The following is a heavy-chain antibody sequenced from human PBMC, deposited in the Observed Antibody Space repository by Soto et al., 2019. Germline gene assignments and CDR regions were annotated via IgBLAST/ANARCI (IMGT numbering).Heavy chain of an antibody. Sequence: GGSLRLSCTASGFNTRFYSMSWVRQTPGKGLEWVAALSRSGGATYYADSVRGRFTISRDASKDTLFLQMSNLRAEDAALYYCSKGEMSTIRNSFDPWGQGTLVTVSS. CDR3: SKGEMSTIRNSFDP. J-gene: IGHJ5*02. D-gene: IGHD1-7*01. CDR2: LSRSGGAT. V-gene: IGHV3-23*01. CDR1: GFNTRFYS.